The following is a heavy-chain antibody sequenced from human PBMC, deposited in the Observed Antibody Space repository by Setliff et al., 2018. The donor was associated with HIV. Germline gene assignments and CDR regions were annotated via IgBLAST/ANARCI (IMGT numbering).Heavy chain of an antibody. J-gene: IGHJ1*01. D-gene: IGHD6-19*01. CDR3: ARNTKAGTAIGYFQH. V-gene: IGHV1-46*01. CDR1: GYTFTSYY. Sequence: ASVKVSCKASGYTFTSYYMHWVRQAPGQGLEWMGIINPSGGSTSYAQKFQGGVTMTRDTSTSTVYMELSSLRSEDTAVYYCARNTKAGTAIGYFQHWGQGTLVTVSS. CDR2: INPSGGST.